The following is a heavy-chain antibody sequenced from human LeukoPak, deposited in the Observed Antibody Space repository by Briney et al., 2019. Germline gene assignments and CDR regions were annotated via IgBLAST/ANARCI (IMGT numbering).Heavy chain of an antibody. V-gene: IGHV1-8*01. CDR3: ARVGVRLRGPVYNWFDP. CDR1: GYTFTSYD. D-gene: IGHD4-17*01. Sequence: ASVKVSCKASGYTFTSYDINWVRQATGQGLEWMGWMNPNSGNTGYAQKFQGRVTMTRNTSISTAYMELSSLRSKDTAVYYCARVGVRLRGPVYNWFDPWGQGTLVTVSS. CDR2: MNPNSGNT. J-gene: IGHJ5*02.